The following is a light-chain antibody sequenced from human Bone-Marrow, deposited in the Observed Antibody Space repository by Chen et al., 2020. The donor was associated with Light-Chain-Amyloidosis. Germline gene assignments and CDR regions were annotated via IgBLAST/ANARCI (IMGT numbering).Light chain of an antibody. V-gene: IGKV3-20*01. Sequence: EIVLPQSPGTLSLSPGESATLSCRASQNVNTRFLAWYQRKPGQAPRLLIYAASSRATGIPDRFRATGSGTDFTLSISRLEPEDFAVYYCQQYGSSPRTFGQGTKLEI. CDR1: QNVNTRF. CDR2: AAS. CDR3: QQYGSSPRT. J-gene: IGKJ2*01.